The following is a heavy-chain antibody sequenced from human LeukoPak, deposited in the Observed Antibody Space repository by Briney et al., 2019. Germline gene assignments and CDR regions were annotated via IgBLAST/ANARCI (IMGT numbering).Heavy chain of an antibody. Sequence: GGSLRLSCAASGFTFSNYWMHWVRQAPGEGLVWVSRINTDGSNTNYADSVKGRFTISRDNAKNTLYLQMSSLRAEDTAMYYCARDYSGGYSGYWGQGTLATVSS. D-gene: IGHD2-21*02. CDR3: ARDYSGGYSGY. CDR1: GFTFSNYW. V-gene: IGHV3-74*01. J-gene: IGHJ4*02. CDR2: INTDGSNT.